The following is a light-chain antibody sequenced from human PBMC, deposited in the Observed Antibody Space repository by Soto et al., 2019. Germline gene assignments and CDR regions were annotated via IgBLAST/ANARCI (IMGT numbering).Light chain of an antibody. CDR3: HSYDVRLSAPV. CDR2: DNN. V-gene: IGLV1-40*01. J-gene: IGLJ2*01. Sequence: QSVLTQPPSVSGAPGQRVTISCTGSSSNIGAGYDVHWYQQLPGTAPKVLIYDNNSRPSGVPGRVSGAKSGTSASLAITGLQAEDEADYYCHSYDVRLSAPVFGGGTKLTVL. CDR1: SSNIGAGYD.